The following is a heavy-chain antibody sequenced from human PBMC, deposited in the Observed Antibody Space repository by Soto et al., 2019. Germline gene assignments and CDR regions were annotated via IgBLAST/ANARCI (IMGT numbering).Heavy chain of an antibody. J-gene: IGHJ4*02. V-gene: IGHV1-46*03. CDR1: GYTFTRYY. CDR2: VNPTGGST. D-gene: IGHD6-25*01. Sequence: QVQLVQSGAEVKKPGASVRVSCKASGYTFTRYYIHWVRQAPGQGLEWMAIVNPTGGSTNYAQKFQGRVTVTFDTSTSTVFRELNSLRYEDTAVYYCARHLAAGDSWGQGTLVTVSS. CDR3: ARHLAAGDS.